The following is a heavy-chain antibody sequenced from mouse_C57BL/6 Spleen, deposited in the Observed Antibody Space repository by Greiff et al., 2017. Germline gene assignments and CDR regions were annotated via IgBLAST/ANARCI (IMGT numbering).Heavy chain of an antibody. J-gene: IGHJ3*01. V-gene: IGHV1-74*01. D-gene: IGHD3-2*02. CDR3: AISTAQATWAWFAY. Sequence: QVQLQQPGAELVKPGASVKVSCKASGYTFTSYWMHWVKQRPGQGLEWIGRIHPSDSDTNYNQKFKGKATLTVDKSSSTAYMQLSSLTSEDSAVYYCAISTAQATWAWFAYWGQGTLVTVSA. CDR1: GYTFTSYW. CDR2: IHPSDSDT.